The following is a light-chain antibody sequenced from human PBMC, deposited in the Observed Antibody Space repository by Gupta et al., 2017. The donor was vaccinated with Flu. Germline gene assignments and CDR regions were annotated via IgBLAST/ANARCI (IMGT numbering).Light chain of an antibody. V-gene: IGKV2-24*01. CDR3: MQSTKFPYT. J-gene: IGKJ2*01. Sequence: DIVMTQTPLSSLVTLGQPASISCRSSQSLVHSDGNTFLSWLHQRPGQPPRLLIYTISNRLSGVPDRFSASGAGTDFTLKITRVEAEDVGVYYCMQSTKFPYTFGQGTKLEIK. CDR1: QSLVHSDGNTF. CDR2: TIS.